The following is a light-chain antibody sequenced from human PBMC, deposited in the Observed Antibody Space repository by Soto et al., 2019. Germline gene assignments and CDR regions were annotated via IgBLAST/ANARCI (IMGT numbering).Light chain of an antibody. CDR1: QAISNY. J-gene: IGKJ1*01. CDR3: QKYDGAPWT. CDR2: AAS. V-gene: IGKV1-27*01. Sequence: DIQMTQSPSSLSASVGDRVTITCRASQAISNYLVWYQQKPGKVPTLLIYAASTLQSGVPSRFSGGGSGTDFTLTISSLQPEDVATYYCQKYDGAPWTFGQGTKVDI.